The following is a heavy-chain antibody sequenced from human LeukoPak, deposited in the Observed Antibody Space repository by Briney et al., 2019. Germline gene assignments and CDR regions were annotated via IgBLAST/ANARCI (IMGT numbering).Heavy chain of an antibody. CDR3: AGGVPAAPDDAFDI. Sequence: PSQTLSPTCTVSGGSISSGDYYWSWIRQPPGKGLEWIGYIYYSGSTYYNPSLKSRVTISVDTSKNQFSPKLSSVTAADTAVYYGAGGVPAAPDDAFDIWGQGTMVTVSS. D-gene: IGHD2-2*01. V-gene: IGHV4-30-4*08. CDR1: GGSISSGDYY. J-gene: IGHJ3*02. CDR2: IYYSGST.